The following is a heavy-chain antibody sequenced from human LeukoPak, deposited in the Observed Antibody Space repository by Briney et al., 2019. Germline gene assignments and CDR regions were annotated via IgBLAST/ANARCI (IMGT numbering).Heavy chain of an antibody. V-gene: IGHV4-59*08. CDR2: IYYSGST. Sequence: PSETLSLTCTVSGRSISSYYWSWIRQPPGKGLEWIGYIYYSGSTNYNPSLKSRVTISVETSKNQFSLKLSSVTAADTAVYYCARHLPGPYGSGSYSSGFVYWGQGTLVTVSS. CDR1: GRSISSYY. D-gene: IGHD3-10*01. CDR3: ARHLPGPYGSGSYSSGFVY. J-gene: IGHJ4*02.